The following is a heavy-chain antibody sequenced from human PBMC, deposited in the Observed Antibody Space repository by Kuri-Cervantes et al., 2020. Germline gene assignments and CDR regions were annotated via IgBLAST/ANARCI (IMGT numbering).Heavy chain of an antibody. CDR2: IWYDGSNK. CDR3: AKGTGSGEYYYYGMGV. CDR1: GFTFSNYD. Sequence: GGSLRLSCAASGFTFSNYDIHWVRQAPGKGLEWVAVIWYDGSNKYYADSVKGRFTISRDNSKNTLYLQMNSLRAEDTAVYYCAKGTGSGEYYYYGMGVWGQGTTVTVSS. D-gene: IGHD3-10*01. V-gene: IGHV3-33*06. J-gene: IGHJ6*02.